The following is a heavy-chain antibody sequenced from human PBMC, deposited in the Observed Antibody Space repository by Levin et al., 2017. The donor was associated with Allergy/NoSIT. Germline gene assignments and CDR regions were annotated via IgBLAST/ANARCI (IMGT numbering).Heavy chain of an antibody. CDR3: AQGGIAEPGQLDH. CDR2: ISGRSGGT. Sequence: GESLKISCAASGFSFYTYAMTWVRQAPGKGLEWVSSISGRSGGTYYADSVKGRFTISRDNSKDTLSLQMRGLRAEDTAVYYCAQGGIAEPGQLDHWGQGTLVTVSS. J-gene: IGHJ4*02. V-gene: IGHV3-23*01. CDR1: GFSFYTYA. D-gene: IGHD6-13*01.